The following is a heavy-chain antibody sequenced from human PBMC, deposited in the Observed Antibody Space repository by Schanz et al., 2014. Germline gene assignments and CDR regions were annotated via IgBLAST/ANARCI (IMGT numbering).Heavy chain of an antibody. CDR3: ANNWNLDY. V-gene: IGHV3-23*01. D-gene: IGHD1-20*01. Sequence: EVQLLESGGGLVQPGGSLRLSCSASTFTFDHYAMTWVRQAPGMGLEWVSAISGRDGSTYYADSVRGRFTISRDNSKNTLYLQMNSLRAEDTAVYYCANNWNLDYWGQGTLVTVSP. CDR1: TFTFDHYA. CDR2: ISGRDGST. J-gene: IGHJ4*02.